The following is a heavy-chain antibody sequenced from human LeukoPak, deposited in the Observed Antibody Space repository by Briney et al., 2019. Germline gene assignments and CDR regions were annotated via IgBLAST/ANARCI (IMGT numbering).Heavy chain of an antibody. CDR2: IYHSGST. Sequence: SETLSLTCAVSGDSISSNYYWGWIRQPPGKGLEWIGSIYHSGSTYYNPSLKSRVTLSVDTSKNQFSLMLSSVTAADTAVYYCARRFNTVGLFDYWGQVSLVTVSS. CDR1: GDSISSNYY. CDR3: ARRFNTVGLFDY. J-gene: IGHJ4*02. V-gene: IGHV4-38-2*01. D-gene: IGHD5-12*01.